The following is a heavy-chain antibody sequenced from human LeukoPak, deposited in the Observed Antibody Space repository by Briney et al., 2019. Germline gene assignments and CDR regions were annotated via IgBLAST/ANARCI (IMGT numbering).Heavy chain of an antibody. V-gene: IGHV4-4*07. CDR2: IYTSGST. D-gene: IGHD3-16*01. CDR3: ARGGTMGNANWFDP. J-gene: IGHJ5*02. CDR1: GRSISSYY. Sequence: PSETLSLLCSVCGRSISSYYGRWLRDPAGKGLVCIGRIYTSGSTNYNPSLKSRVTMSVDTSKNQFSLKLSSVTAADTAMYYCARGGTMGNANWFDPWGQGTLVTVSS.